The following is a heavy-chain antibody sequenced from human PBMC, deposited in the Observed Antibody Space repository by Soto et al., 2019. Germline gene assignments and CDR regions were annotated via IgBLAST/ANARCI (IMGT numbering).Heavy chain of an antibody. Sequence: GEALKISRQVSGYSXTSYWTGCLRQMPGKGVEWMGIIYPGDADTRYSPSFQGQVTISADKSISTAYLQWSSLKASDTAMYYCAKSSTKVTTHLDYWGQGTLVTVSS. J-gene: IGHJ4*02. D-gene: IGHD4-17*01. CDR3: AKSSTKVTTHLDY. CDR2: IYPGDADT. CDR1: GYSXTSYW. V-gene: IGHV5-51*02.